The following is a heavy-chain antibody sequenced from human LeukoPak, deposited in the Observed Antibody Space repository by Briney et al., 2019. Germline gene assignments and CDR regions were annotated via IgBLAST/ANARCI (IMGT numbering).Heavy chain of an antibody. V-gene: IGHV4-59*12. D-gene: IGHD4-23*01. CDR2: IYYSGST. CDR1: GGSISSYY. J-gene: IGHJ4*02. Sequence: KPSETLSLTCTVSGGSISSYYWSWIRQPPGKGLEWIGYIYYSGSTYYNPSLKSRVTISVDTSRNQFSLKLSSVTAADTAVYYCARDRGGNSDYWGQGTLVTVSS. CDR3: ARDRGGNSDY.